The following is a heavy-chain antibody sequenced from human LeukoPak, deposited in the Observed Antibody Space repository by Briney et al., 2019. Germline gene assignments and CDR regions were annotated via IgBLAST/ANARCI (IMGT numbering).Heavy chain of an antibody. CDR2: STKKGNTYTT. CDR1: GLPLSDHH. D-gene: IGHD1-26*01. V-gene: IGHV3-72*01. Sequence: PGGSLRLSCASSGLPLSDHHTDWVRQAPGKGLEWVGRSTKKGNTYTTEYAASVKGRITISRDDSKNSLYLQLNSLKTEDTAVYYCARATYSGSSDAFYIWGQGTMVTVSS. J-gene: IGHJ3*02. CDR3: ARATYSGSSDAFYI.